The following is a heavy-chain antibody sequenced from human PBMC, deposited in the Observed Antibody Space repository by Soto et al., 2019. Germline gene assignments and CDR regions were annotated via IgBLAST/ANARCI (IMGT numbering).Heavy chain of an antibody. CDR3: AGGGGDYNWFDP. V-gene: IGHV3-43*01. CDR1: GFTFDDYT. CDR2: ISWDGGST. Sequence: DVQLVESGGVVVQPGGSLRLSCAASGFTFDDYTMHWVRQAPGKGLEWVSLISWDGGSTYYADSVKGRFTISRDNSKNSLYLQMNSLRTEDTALYYCAGGGGDYNWFDPWGQGTLVTVSS. D-gene: IGHD4-17*01. J-gene: IGHJ5*02.